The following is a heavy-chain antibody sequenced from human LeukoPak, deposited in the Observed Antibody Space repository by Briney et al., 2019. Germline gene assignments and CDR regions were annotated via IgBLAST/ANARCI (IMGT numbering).Heavy chain of an antibody. D-gene: IGHD3-3*01. CDR3: AKEYYDFWSAPKPGDY. Sequence: PGGSLRLSCAASGFTFSSYAMSWVRQAPGKGLEWVSAISGSGGSTYYADSVKGRFTISRDNSKNTLYLQMNSLRAEDTAVYYCAKEYYDFWSAPKPGDYWGQGTLVTVSS. V-gene: IGHV3-23*01. J-gene: IGHJ4*02. CDR2: ISGSGGST. CDR1: GFTFSSYA.